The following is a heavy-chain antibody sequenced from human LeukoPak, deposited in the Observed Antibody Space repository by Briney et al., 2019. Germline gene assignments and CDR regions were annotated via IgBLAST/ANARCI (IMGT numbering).Heavy chain of an antibody. Sequence: PSETLSLTCAVSGGSISSGGYSWSWIRQPPGKGLEWIGEINHSGSTNYNPSLKSRVTISVDTSKNQFSLKLSSVTAADTAVYYCARKNYDFWSRTRNWFDPWGQGTLVTVSS. D-gene: IGHD3-3*01. CDR2: INHSGST. CDR3: ARKNYDFWSRTRNWFDP. V-gene: IGHV4-30-2*01. J-gene: IGHJ5*02. CDR1: GGSISSGGYS.